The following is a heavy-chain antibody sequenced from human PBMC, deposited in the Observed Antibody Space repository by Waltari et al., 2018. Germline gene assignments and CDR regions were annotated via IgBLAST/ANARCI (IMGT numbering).Heavy chain of an antibody. CDR2: ISDTSNTI. CDR1: GFTFSTYS. Sequence: EVHLVESGGGLVQPGGSLRLSCAASGFTFSTYSMNWVRQAPGKGLEWVSYISDTSNTIYYADSVKGRFTISRDNAKNSLYLQMNSLRAEDTAVYYCASPFDYWGQGALVTVSS. J-gene: IGHJ4*02. CDR3: ASPFDY. V-gene: IGHV3-48*01.